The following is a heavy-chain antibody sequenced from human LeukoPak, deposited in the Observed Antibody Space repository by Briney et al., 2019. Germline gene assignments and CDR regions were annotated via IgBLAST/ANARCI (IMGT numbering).Heavy chain of an antibody. CDR2: IYTSGST. Sequence: PSETLSLTCTVSGGSISSYYWSWIRQPAGKGLEWIGRIYTSGSTNYNPSLKSRVTMSVDTSKNQFSLKLSSVTAADTAVYYCARGAVAGPYGVFDIWGQGTMVTVSS. D-gene: IGHD6-19*01. J-gene: IGHJ3*02. CDR3: ARGAVAGPYGVFDI. CDR1: GGSISSYY. V-gene: IGHV4-4*07.